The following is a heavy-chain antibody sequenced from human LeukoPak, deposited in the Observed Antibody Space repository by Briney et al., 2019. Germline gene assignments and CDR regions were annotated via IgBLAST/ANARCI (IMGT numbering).Heavy chain of an antibody. Sequence: SETLSLTCTVSGGSISSYYWSWIRQPAGKGLEWIGRIYTSGSTSYNPSLKSRVTMSVDTSKNQFSLKLSSVTAADTAVYYCARERNVVGATTGAFDIWGQGTMVTVSS. J-gene: IGHJ3*02. CDR2: IYTSGST. CDR3: ARERNVVGATTGAFDI. CDR1: GGSISSYY. V-gene: IGHV4-4*07. D-gene: IGHD1-26*01.